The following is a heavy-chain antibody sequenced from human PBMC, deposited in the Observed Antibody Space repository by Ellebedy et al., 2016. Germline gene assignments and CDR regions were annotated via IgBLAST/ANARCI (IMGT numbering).Heavy chain of an antibody. V-gene: IGHV3-23*01. CDR3: ATELKLGATVGFDY. Sequence: GESLKISXAASGFTFSSYAMTWVRQAPGKGLEWVSAISGTGATTYYADSVKDRFTISRDNPKSVLYLQLNSLRADDTAVYYCATELKLGATVGFDYWGQGTLVTVSS. CDR2: ISGTGATT. CDR1: GFTFSSYA. D-gene: IGHD1-26*01. J-gene: IGHJ4*02.